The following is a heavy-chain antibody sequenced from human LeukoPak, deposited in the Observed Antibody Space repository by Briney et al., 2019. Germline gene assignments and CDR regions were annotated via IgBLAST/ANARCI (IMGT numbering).Heavy chain of an antibody. J-gene: IGHJ4*02. CDR1: GFTFSSYA. Sequence: GGSLRLSCAASGFTFSSYAMSWVRQAPGKGLEWVSVVSGNGGSTNYADSVKGRFTISRDNSKNTLYLQMNSLRAEDTAVYYCARDPRRGNHGNYWGQGTLVTVSS. CDR3: ARDPRRGNHGNY. CDR2: VSGNGGST. D-gene: IGHD1-14*01. V-gene: IGHV3-23*01.